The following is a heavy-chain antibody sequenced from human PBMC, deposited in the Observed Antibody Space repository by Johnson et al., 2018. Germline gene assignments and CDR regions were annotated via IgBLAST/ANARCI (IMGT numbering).Heavy chain of an antibody. D-gene: IGHD2-15*01. Sequence: QVQLVESGGGVVQPGRSLRLSCAASVFTFSTYAMHWVRQAPGKGLAWVSVISYDESNKDYADSVKGRFTISRDNSKNTLYLEMNSLRVEDTAVYYCAKEDRPTLRPAAYFQHWGQGTLVTVSS. CDR1: VFTFSTYA. CDR2: ISYDESNK. V-gene: IGHV3-30*18. J-gene: IGHJ1*01. CDR3: AKEDRPTLRPAAYFQH.